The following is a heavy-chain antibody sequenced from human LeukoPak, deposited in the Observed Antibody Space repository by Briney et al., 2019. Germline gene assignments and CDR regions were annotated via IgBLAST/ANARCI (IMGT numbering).Heavy chain of an antibody. Sequence: SETLSLTCAVYGGSFSGYYWSWIRQPPGKGLEWIGEINHSGSTNYNPSLKSRVTISVDTSKNQFSLKLSSVTAADTAVYYCARAIAAAGQFDPWGQGTLVTVSS. CDR3: ARAIAAAGQFDP. CDR1: GGSFSGYY. CDR2: INHSGST. D-gene: IGHD6-13*01. J-gene: IGHJ5*02. V-gene: IGHV4-34*01.